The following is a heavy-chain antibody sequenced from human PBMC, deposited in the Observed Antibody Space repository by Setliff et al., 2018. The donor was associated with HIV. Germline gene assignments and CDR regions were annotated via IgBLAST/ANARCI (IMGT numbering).Heavy chain of an antibody. CDR2: IDSNNGNR. J-gene: IGHJ6*03. CDR3: VRLTADRTNYYYYMDV. D-gene: IGHD2-8*01. Sequence: ASVKVSCKASGYTFNNYDINWVRQAPGQGLEWMGWIDSNNGNRNFAQKFRGRVTMTTDISTNTAYMEVRSLSFDDTAVYYCVRLTADRTNYYYYMDVWGKGTTVTVSS. CDR1: GYTFNNYD. V-gene: IGHV1-18*01.